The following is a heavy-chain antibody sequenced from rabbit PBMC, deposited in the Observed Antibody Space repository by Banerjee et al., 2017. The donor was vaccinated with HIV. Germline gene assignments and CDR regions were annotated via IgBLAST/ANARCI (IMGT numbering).Heavy chain of an antibody. D-gene: IGHD1-1*01. CDR3: ARDLGGVNYYRLYSFML. Sequence: QEQLVESGGGLVKPEGSLTLTCTASGFSFSNNYVMCWVRQAPGKGLEWIGCIGTASGSTYYASWAKGRFTISKTSSTTVTLQMTSLTAADTATYFCARDLGGVNYYRLYSFMLWGQGTLVTVS. J-gene: IGHJ4*01. V-gene: IGHV1S45*01. CDR2: IGTASGST. CDR1: GFSFSNNYV.